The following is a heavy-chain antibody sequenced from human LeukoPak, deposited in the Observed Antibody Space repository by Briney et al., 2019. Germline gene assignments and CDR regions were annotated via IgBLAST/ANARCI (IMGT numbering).Heavy chain of an antibody. CDR1: GGSFSSYY. D-gene: IGHD2-2*02. V-gene: IGHV4-4*07. CDR2: IYASGST. Sequence: KPSETQSLTCTVSGGSFSSYYWSWIRQPAGKGLEWIGRIYASGSTDYNPSLKSRVTMSVDTSKKQFSLELTSVTAADTAVYYCARDDGGQYTTPFDYWGQGTLVTVSS. CDR3: ARDDGGQYTTPFDY. J-gene: IGHJ4*02.